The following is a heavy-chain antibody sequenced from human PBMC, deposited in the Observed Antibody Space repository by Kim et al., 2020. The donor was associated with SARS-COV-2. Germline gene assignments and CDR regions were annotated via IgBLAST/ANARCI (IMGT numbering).Heavy chain of an antibody. J-gene: IGHJ4*02. V-gene: IGHV3-9*01. CDR3: ACMVRRVIKTYFDY. D-gene: IGHD3-10*01. Sequence: ADCVKGRFTISRDNAKNSLYLQMNSLGAEDTALYYCACMVRRVIKTYFDYWGQGTLVTVSS.